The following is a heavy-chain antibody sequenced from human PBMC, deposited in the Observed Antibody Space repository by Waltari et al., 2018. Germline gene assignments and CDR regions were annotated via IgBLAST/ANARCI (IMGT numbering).Heavy chain of an antibody. Sequence: QVQLHQWGAGLLKPSDTLSLTCAVYGGSFSGFFWSWLRQPPGKGLEWSGEINHAGRTNYNPSLKSRFFRSIDTSKNQFSRNLRSVSAADTAVYYCARDAATGYFDSWGQGTLVSVSS. CDR1: GGSFSGFF. D-gene: IGHD1-1*01. J-gene: IGHJ4*02. CDR3: ARDAATGYFDS. CDR2: INHAGRT. V-gene: IGHV4-34*01.